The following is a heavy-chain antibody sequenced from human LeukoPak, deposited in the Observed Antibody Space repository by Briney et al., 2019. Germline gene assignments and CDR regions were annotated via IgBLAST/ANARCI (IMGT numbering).Heavy chain of an antibody. V-gene: IGHV4-59*08. Sequence: PSETLSLTCTVSGGSITSYYWSWMRQPPGKGLEWIGYIHYSGNTNYNPSLKSRVTISLDTSKNQFSLRLTSVTAADTAVYYCASTEWNYARWGQGTLVTVSS. D-gene: IGHD1-7*01. CDR2: IHYSGNT. J-gene: IGHJ4*02. CDR1: GGSITSYY. CDR3: ASTEWNYAR.